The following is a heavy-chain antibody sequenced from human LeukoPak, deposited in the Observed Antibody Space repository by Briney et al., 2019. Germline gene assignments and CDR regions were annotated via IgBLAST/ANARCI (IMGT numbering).Heavy chain of an antibody. CDR3: ARGRRSSGYYYGASHYYYMDV. CDR1: GGSISSSSYY. CDR2: IYYSGST. Sequence: SETLSLTCTVSGGSISSSSYYWGWIRQPPGKGLEWIGSIYYSGSTYYNPSLKSRVTISVDTSKNQFSLKLSSVTAADTAVYYCARGRRSSGYYYGASHYYYMDVWGKGTTVTVSS. D-gene: IGHD3-22*01. V-gene: IGHV4-39*07. J-gene: IGHJ6*03.